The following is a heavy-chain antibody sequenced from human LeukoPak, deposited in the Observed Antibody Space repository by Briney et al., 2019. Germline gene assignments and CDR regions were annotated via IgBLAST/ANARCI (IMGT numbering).Heavy chain of an antibody. V-gene: IGHV3-21*01. CDR3: AREEYSSGWYYFDY. CDR2: ISSSSSYI. D-gene: IGHD6-19*01. CDR1: GFTFSSYS. J-gene: IGHJ4*02. Sequence: PGGSLRLSCAASGFTFSSYSMNWVRQAPGKGLEWVSSISSSSSYIYYADSVKGRFTISSDNAKNSLYLQMNSLRAEDTAVYYCAREEYSSGWYYFDYWGQGTLVTVSS.